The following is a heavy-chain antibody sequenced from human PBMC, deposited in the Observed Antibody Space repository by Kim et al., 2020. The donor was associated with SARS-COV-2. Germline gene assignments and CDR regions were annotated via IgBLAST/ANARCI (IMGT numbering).Heavy chain of an antibody. Sequence: ASVKVSCKASGYRFSTFGITWVRQAPGQGLEWMGWISTATTNKKYAQRFQDRVAMTRDTSTSTAYLVLGSLTSADTAFYFCARGTIGALAGTGFDSWGHGTLVTVSS. J-gene: IGHJ5*01. CDR1: GYRFSTFG. CDR2: ISTATTNK. V-gene: IGHV1-18*01. CDR3: ARGTIGALAGTGFDS. D-gene: IGHD6-19*01.